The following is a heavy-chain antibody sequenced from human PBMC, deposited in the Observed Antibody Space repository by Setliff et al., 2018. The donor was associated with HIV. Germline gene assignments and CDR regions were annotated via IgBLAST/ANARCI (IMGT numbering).Heavy chain of an antibody. V-gene: IGHV4-34*01. D-gene: IGHD1-1*01. CDR3: ARERSLITNRRYFDS. CDR1: GGSFSSYY. Sequence: LSLTCAVYGGSFSSYYWSWIRQPPGKGLEWIGEINHSGSTNYNPSLKSRVTISVDTSKNQFSLKVSSVTAADTAVYYCARERSLITNRRYFDSWGQGTLVPSPQ. CDR2: INHSGST. J-gene: IGHJ4*02.